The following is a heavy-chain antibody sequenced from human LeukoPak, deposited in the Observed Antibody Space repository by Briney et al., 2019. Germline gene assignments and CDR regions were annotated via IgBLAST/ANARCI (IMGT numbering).Heavy chain of an antibody. CDR3: AKLPILVVEVAFDI. CDR1: GFRFTDYS. V-gene: IGHV3-23*01. D-gene: IGHD2-2*01. J-gene: IGHJ3*02. Sequence: GGSLRLSCAASGFRFTDYSMSWVRQAPGKGLEWVSAISGSGGSTYYADSVKGRFTISRDNSKNTLYLQMNSLRAEDTAVYYCAKLPILVVEVAFDIWGQGTMVTVSS. CDR2: ISGSGGST.